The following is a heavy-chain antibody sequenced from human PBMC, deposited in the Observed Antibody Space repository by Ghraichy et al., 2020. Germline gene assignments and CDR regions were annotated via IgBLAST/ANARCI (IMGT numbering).Heavy chain of an antibody. CDR1: GFSLSAYW. CDR2: MEQNGNNI. J-gene: IGHJ4*02. V-gene: IGHV3-7*03. CDR3: ARDPGVPAAGTVGYFDF. Sequence: GGSLRLSCVASGFSLSAYWMAWVRQAPGKQLEWVASMEQNGNNIQYADSVKGRFTVSRDNAKNSLSLQMNSLRDEDTATYYCARDPGVPAAGTVGYFDFWGQGSLVTVSS. D-gene: IGHD2-2*01.